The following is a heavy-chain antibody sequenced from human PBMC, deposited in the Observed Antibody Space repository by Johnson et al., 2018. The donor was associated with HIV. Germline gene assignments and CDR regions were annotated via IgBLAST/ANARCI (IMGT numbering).Heavy chain of an antibody. CDR2: ISWNSGSI. Sequence: VQLVESGGGVVRPGGSLRLPCAASGFTFDDYAMRWVRQAPGKGLEWVSGISWNSGSIGYADSVKGRFTISRDNSKNTLYLQMNSLRAVDTAVYYCAKERQLVRAFDIWGQGTMVTVSS. J-gene: IGHJ3*02. CDR3: AKERQLVRAFDI. CDR1: GFTFDDYA. V-gene: IGHV3-9*01. D-gene: IGHD6-6*01.